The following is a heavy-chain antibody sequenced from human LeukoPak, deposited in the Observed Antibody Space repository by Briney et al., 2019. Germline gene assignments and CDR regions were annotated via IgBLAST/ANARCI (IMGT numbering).Heavy chain of an antibody. CDR3: ARGFRIAGGPPLGY. D-gene: IGHD6-13*01. Sequence: SETLSLTCTVSGGSISSYYWSWIRQPPGKGLEWIGYIYYSGNTNYNPSLKSRVTISVDTSKNQFSLKVSSVTAADTAVYYCARGFRIAGGPPLGYWGQGTLVTVSS. J-gene: IGHJ4*02. CDR2: IYYSGNT. CDR1: GGSISSYY. V-gene: IGHV4-59*12.